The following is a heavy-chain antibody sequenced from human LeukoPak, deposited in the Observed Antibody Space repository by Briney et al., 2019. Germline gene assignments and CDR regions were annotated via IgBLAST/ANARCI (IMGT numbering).Heavy chain of an antibody. Sequence: PGGSLRLSCAASGFTFDDYGMSWVRQAPGKGLEWVSGINWNGGSTGYADSVKGRFTISRDNAKNSLYLQMNSLRAEDTALYYCARGLDSTPYYDFWSGYYKIDYFDYWGQGTLVTVSS. CDR1: GFTFDDYG. D-gene: IGHD3-3*01. CDR2: INWNGGST. V-gene: IGHV3-20*04. CDR3: ARGLDSTPYYDFWSGYYKIDYFDY. J-gene: IGHJ4*02.